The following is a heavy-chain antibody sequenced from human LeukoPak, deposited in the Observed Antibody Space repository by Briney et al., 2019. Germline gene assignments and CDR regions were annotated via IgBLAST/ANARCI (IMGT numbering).Heavy chain of an antibody. CDR2: INHSGST. V-gene: IGHV4-34*01. Sequence: SETLSLTCAVYGGSFSGYYWSWIRQPPGKGLEWIGEINHSGSTNYNPSLKSRVTISVDTSKNQFSLKLSSVTAADTAVYYCATLFGYSNYVWRRDPLGYREFDYWGQGTLVTVSS. CDR1: GGSFSGYY. D-gene: IGHD4-11*01. CDR3: ATLFGYSNYVWRRDPLGYREFDY. J-gene: IGHJ4*02.